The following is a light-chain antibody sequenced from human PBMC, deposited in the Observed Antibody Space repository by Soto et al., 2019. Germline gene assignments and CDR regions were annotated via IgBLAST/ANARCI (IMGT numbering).Light chain of an antibody. CDR1: QTISSW. CDR2: KAS. CDR3: QHYNSYSEA. Sequence: DIQMTNSRSTLPGAGGESVTSTCRASQTISSWLAWYQQKPGKAPKLLIYKASTLKSGVPSRFSGSGSGTEFTPTISSLQPDDLATYYSQHYNSYSEAFGQGTKVDIK. V-gene: IGKV1-5*03. J-gene: IGKJ1*01.